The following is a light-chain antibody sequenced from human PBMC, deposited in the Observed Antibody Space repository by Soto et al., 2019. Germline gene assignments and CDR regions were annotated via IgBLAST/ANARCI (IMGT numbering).Light chain of an antibody. CDR2: DVT. V-gene: IGLV2-8*01. CDR1: SSDVGGYNF. Sequence: QSVLTQPPSASGSPGQSVTISCTGSSSDVGGYNFVSWYQQHPGKAPKLMIYDVTERPSGVPDRFSGSKSGNTSSLTVSGLQADDEADYYCSSYAGTNIPVMFGGGTKLTVL. J-gene: IGLJ3*02. CDR3: SSYAGTNIPVM.